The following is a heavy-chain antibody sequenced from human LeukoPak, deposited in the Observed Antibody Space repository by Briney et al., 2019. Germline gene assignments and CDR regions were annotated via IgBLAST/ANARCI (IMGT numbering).Heavy chain of an antibody. CDR2: INPNSGGT. CDR3: ARRSYCSSTSCYVNFDY. J-gene: IGHJ4*02. V-gene: IGHV1-2*02. D-gene: IGHD2-2*01. CDR1: GYTFTGYY. Sequence: ASVKVSCKASGYTFTGYYMHWVRQAPGQGLEWMGWINPNSGGTNYAQKFQGRVTMTRDTSISTAYMELSRLRSDDTAVYYCARRSYCSSTSCYVNFDYWGQGTLVTVSS.